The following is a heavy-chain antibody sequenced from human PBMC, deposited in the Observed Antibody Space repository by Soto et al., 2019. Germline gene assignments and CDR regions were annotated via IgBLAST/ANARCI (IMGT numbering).Heavy chain of an antibody. CDR3: ASPGASNYSPFYYYYGMDV. V-gene: IGHV4-39*01. CDR2: IYYSGST. Sequence: SETLSLTCTVSGGSISSSSYYWGWIRQPPGKGLEWIGSIYYSGSTYYNPSLKSRVTISVDTSKNQFSLKLSSVTAADTAVYYCASPGASNYSPFYYYYGMDVWGQGTTVTVTS. CDR1: GGSISSSSYY. J-gene: IGHJ6*02. D-gene: IGHD4-4*01.